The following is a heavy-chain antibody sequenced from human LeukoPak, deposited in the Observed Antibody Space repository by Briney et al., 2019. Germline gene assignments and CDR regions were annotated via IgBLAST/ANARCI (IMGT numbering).Heavy chain of an antibody. CDR3: ARSVGSDFDF. CDR1: GDSVSSKSAA. D-gene: IGHD1-26*01. V-gene: IGHV6-1*01. Sequence: SQTLSLTCAISGDSVSSKSAAWNWIRQSPSRGLEWLGRTYYRSEWSNDYAVSVRSRISVNPDTSKNQFSLQLTSVTPGDTAVYYCARSVGSDFDFWGQGTLVTVSS. J-gene: IGHJ4*02. CDR2: TYYRSEWSN.